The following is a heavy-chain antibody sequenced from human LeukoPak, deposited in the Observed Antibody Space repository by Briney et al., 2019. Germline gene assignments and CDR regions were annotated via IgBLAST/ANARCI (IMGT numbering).Heavy chain of an antibody. J-gene: IGHJ4*02. CDR3: ARGRRQQLVFLESYYFDY. CDR2: IIPIFGTA. V-gene: IGHV1-69*13. D-gene: IGHD6-13*01. Sequence: GASVKVSCKASGYTFTGYYMHWVRQAPGQGLEWMGGIIPIFGTANYAQKFQGRVTITADESTSTAYMELSSLRSEDTAVYYCARGRRQQLVFLESYYFDYWGQGTLVTVSS. CDR1: GYTFTGYY.